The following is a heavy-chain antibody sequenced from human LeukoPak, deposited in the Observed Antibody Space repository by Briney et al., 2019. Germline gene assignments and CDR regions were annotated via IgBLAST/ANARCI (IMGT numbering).Heavy chain of an antibody. J-gene: IGHJ3*02. CDR2: IYTSGST. CDR3: ATATPRSGYYYIQAFDI. CDR1: GGSISSYY. Sequence: RSSETLSLTCTVSGGSISSYYWSWIRQPPGKGLEWIGYIYTSGSTNYNPSLKSRVTISVDTSKNQFSLKLSSVTAADTAVYYCATATPRSGYYYIQAFDIWGQGTLVTVSS. V-gene: IGHV4-4*09. D-gene: IGHD3-22*01.